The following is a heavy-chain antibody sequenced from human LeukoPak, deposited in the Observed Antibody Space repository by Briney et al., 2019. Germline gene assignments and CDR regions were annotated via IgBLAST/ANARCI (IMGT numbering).Heavy chain of an antibody. CDR1: GYTFTSYY. V-gene: IGHV1-46*01. CDR3: ARSSGSYGGFDP. CDR2: INPSGGST. J-gene: IGHJ5*02. Sequence: ASVTVSCTASGYTFTSYYMHWVRQAPGQGLEWMGIINPSGGSTSYAQKFQGRVTMTRDTSTSTVYMELGSLRSEDTAVYYCARSSGSYGGFDPWGQGTLVTVSS. D-gene: IGHD1-26*01.